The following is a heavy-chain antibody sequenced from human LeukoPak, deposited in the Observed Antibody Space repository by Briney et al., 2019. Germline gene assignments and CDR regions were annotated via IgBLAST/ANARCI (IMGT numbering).Heavy chain of an antibody. J-gene: IGHJ3*02. Sequence: PGGSLRLSCAASGFTFSSYSMNWVRQAPGKGLEWVSSISSSSSYIYYADSVKGRFTISRDNAKNSLYLQMNSLRAEDTAVNYCARDQGVVAANRDDAFDIWGQGTMVTVSS. V-gene: IGHV3-21*01. CDR2: ISSSSSYI. CDR3: ARDQGVVAANRDDAFDI. D-gene: IGHD2-15*01. CDR1: GFTFSSYS.